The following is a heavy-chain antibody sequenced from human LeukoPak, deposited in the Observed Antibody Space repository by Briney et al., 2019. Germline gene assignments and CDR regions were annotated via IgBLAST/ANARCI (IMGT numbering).Heavy chain of an antibody. Sequence: PSQTLSLTCTVSGASISSGGYYWSWIRQHPGKGLEWIGFIYYSGSTYYNPSLKSRVTISVDTSKNQFSLKLSSVTAADTAVYYCASSSHDIVVVPAAIPNWFDPWGQGTLVTVSS. D-gene: IGHD2-2*02. V-gene: IGHV4-31*03. J-gene: IGHJ5*02. CDR3: ASSSHDIVVVPAAIPNWFDP. CDR2: IYYSGST. CDR1: GASISSGGYY.